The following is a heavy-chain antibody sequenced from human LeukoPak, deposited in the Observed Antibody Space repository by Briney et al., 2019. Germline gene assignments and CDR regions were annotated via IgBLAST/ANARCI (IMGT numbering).Heavy chain of an antibody. J-gene: IGHJ6*03. V-gene: IGHV1-8*01. Sequence: ASVKVSCKASGYTFTSYDINWVRQATGQGLEWMGWMNPNRGNTGYAQKFQGRVTMTRNTSISTAYMELSSLRSEDTAVYYCARGNRIAARPRAYYYYYMDVSGKGTTVTVSS. CDR2: MNPNRGNT. CDR1: GYTFTSYD. D-gene: IGHD6-6*01. CDR3: ARGNRIAARPRAYYYYYMDV.